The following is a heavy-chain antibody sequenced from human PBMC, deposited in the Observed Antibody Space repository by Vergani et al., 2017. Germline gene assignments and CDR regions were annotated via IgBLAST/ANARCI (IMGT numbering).Heavy chain of an antibody. Sequence: QLQLQESGPGLVKPSETLSLTCTVSGCSISSSSYYWGWIRQPPGKGLEWIGSIYYSGSTYYNPSLKSRVTIAVDTSKNQFVLKLSSVTAADTAVYYCAREMRDSLLPWGQGTLVTVSS. CDR2: IYYSGST. CDR1: GCSISSSSYY. J-gene: IGHJ5*02. D-gene: IGHD2-21*01. V-gene: IGHV4-39*07. CDR3: AREMRDSLLP.